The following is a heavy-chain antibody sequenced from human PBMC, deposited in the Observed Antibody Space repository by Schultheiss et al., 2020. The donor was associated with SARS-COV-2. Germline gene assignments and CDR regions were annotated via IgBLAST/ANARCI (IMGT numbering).Heavy chain of an antibody. V-gene: IGHV4-59*12. CDR1: GGSISSYY. Sequence: SETLSLTCTVSGGSISSYYWSWIRQPPGKGLEWIGEINHSGSTNYNPSLKSRVTMSVDTSKNQFSLKLSSVTAADTAVYYCARDSWAVVPAAGVRPALSPAFDPWGQGTLVTVSS. CDR2: INHSGST. J-gene: IGHJ5*02. D-gene: IGHD2-2*01. CDR3: ARDSWAVVPAAGVRPALSPAFDP.